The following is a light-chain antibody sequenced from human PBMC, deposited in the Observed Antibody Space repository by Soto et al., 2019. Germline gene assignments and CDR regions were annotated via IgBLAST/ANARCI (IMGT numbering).Light chain of an antibody. J-gene: IGKJ1*01. CDR2: AAS. CDR1: QGISSY. CDR3: QQYYSYGT. Sequence: AIRMTKSPSSFSASTGDRVTITCRASQGISSYLAWYQQKPGKAPKLLIYAASTLQSGVPSRFSGSGSGTDFTLTISCLQSEDFATYYCQQYYSYGTFGQGTKVDIK. V-gene: IGKV1-8*01.